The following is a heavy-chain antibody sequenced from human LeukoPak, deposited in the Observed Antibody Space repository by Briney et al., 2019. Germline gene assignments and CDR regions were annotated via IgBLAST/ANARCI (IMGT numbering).Heavy chain of an antibody. CDR2: MNPNSGGT. CDR3: ARVLRYDFWSAYYFDY. CDR1: GYTLTGYY. Sequence: ASVKVSCKASGYTLTGYYMHWVRQAPGQGLEWMGWMNPNSGGTKYAQKFQGRVTMTRDTSISTAYMELSRLRSDDTAMYYCARVLRYDFWSAYYFDYWGQGTLVTVSS. J-gene: IGHJ4*02. D-gene: IGHD3-3*01. V-gene: IGHV1-2*02.